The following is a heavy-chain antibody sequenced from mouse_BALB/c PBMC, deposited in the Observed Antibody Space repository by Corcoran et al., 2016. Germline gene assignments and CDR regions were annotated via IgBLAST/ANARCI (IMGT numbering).Heavy chain of an antibody. CDR1: GYSFTGYT. D-gene: IGHD1-2*01. Sequence: EVQLQQSRPELLMPGASMKISCKASGYSFTGYTMNWVKQSHGKNLEWIGLINPYNGVTSYNQKFKGKATLTVDKSSSTAYMELLSLTSEDSAVYYCGASTTAYFDYWGQGPTLTVSS. CDR2: INPYNGVT. V-gene: IGHV1-26*01. CDR3: GASTTAYFDY. J-gene: IGHJ2*01.